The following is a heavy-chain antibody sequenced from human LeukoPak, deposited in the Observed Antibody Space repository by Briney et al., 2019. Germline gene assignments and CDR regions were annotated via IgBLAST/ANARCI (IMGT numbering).Heavy chain of an antibody. J-gene: IGHJ6*02. CDR1: GGSISSGGYS. D-gene: IGHD2-2*01. CDR3: ARAKVVVVVPAAFYYYYYGMDV. Sequence: SQTLSLTCAVSGGSISSGGYSWSWIRQPPGKGLEWIGEINHSGSTNYNPSLKSRVTISVDTSKNQFSLKLSSVTAADTAVYYCARAKVVVVVPAAFYYYYYGMDVWGQGTTVTVSS. V-gene: IGHV4-30-2*01. CDR2: INHSGST.